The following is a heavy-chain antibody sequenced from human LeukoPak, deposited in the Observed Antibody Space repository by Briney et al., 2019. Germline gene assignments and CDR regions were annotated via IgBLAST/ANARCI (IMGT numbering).Heavy chain of an antibody. CDR3: ARPGYCSSTSCLITGTSGGAFDI. J-gene: IGHJ3*02. V-gene: IGHV4-31*03. D-gene: IGHD2-2*01. Sequence: SETLSLTCTVSGGSISSGGYYWSWIRQHPGKGLEWIGYIYYSGSTYYNPSLKSRVTISVDTSKNQFSLKLSSVTAADTAVYYCARPGYCSSTSCLITGTSGGAFDIWGQGTMVTVSS. CDR2: IYYSGST. CDR1: GGSISSGGYY.